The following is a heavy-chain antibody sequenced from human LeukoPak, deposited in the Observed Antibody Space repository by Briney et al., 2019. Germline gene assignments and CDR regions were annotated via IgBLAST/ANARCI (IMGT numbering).Heavy chain of an antibody. D-gene: IGHD1-26*01. J-gene: IGHJ4*02. V-gene: IGHV1-18*01. Sequence: ASVKVSCKTSGYTFSGCGISWVRQAPGQGLEWMGWITGNNGTTNYAPSLQGRVTMTTDTSPNTAYMELTSLKSDDTAVYYCARDQRNSGSYRFEYWGQGTLVTVSS. CDR3: ARDQRNSGSYRFEY. CDR1: GYTFSGCG. CDR2: ITGNNGTT.